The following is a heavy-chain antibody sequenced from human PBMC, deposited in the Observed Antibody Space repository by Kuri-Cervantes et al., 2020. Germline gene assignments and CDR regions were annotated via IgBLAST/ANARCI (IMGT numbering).Heavy chain of an antibody. V-gene: IGHV1-58*01. CDR2: IVVGSGNT. J-gene: IGHJ6*02. CDR3: ARSMTTVTSRFAYYYYYGMDV. D-gene: IGHD4-17*01. Sequence: SVKVSCKASGFTFTSSAVQWVRQARGQRLEWIGWIVVGSGNTNYAQKFQERVTITRDMSTSTAYMELSSLRSEDTAVYYCARSMTTVTSRFAYYYYYGMDVWGQGTTVTVSS. CDR1: GFTFTSSA.